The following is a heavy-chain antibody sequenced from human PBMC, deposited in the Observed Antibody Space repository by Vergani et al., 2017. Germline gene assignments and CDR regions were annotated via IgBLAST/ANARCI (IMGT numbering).Heavy chain of an antibody. CDR1: GYTFTSYA. D-gene: IGHD3-22*01. CDR2: ISGYNGNT. CDR3: AVYDYDSSGEHTGD. J-gene: IGHJ4*02. Sequence: QVQLVQSGAEVKKPGASVKVSCTASGYTFTSYAISWVRQAPGHGLEWMGWISGYNGNTHYAQKLQGRVTMTTDTSTSTAYMELRSLRSDDTAVYYCAVYDYDSSGEHTGDWGEGTRVTASS. V-gene: IGHV1-18*04.